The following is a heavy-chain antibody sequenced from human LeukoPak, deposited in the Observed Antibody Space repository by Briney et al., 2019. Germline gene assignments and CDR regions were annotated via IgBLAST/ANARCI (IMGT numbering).Heavy chain of an antibody. CDR1: GASISSSY. V-gene: IGHV4-59*01. CDR2: IYYSGST. J-gene: IGHJ4*02. Sequence: SETLSLTCTVSGASISSSYWSWIRQSPGKGLEWLGYIYYSGSTNYNPSLNSRVTMSVDTSKNQFSLRLSSVTAADTAVYYCARGYFDCSGYSNPFDLWGQGALVTVSS. D-gene: IGHD3-22*01. CDR3: ARGYFDCSGYSNPFDL.